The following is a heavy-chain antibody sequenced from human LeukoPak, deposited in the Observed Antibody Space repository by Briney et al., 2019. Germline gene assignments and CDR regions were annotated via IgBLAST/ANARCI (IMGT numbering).Heavy chain of an antibody. CDR1: GYTFTDYY. Sequence: ASVKVSCKASGYTFTDYYMHWVRQAPGQGLEWMGWIKLNSGDTNYAQKFQGRVTMTRDTSISTAYMELSRLRSDDTAVYYCARDRGGSNYWGQGTLVTVSS. V-gene: IGHV1-2*02. J-gene: IGHJ4*02. D-gene: IGHD3-10*01. CDR3: ARDRGGSNY. CDR2: IKLNSGDT.